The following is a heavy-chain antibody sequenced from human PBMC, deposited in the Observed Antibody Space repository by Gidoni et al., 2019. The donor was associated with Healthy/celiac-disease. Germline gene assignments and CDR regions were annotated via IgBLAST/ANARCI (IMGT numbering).Heavy chain of an antibody. CDR3: ARDLLYYYDSSGYYPGEGGMDV. D-gene: IGHD3-22*01. CDR2: ISSSSSYI. V-gene: IGHV3-21*01. Sequence: EVQLVESGGGLVKPGGSLRLSCAASGFTFRSYSMNWVRQAPGKGLEWVSSISSSSSYIYYADSVKGRFTISRDNAKNSLYLQMNSLRAEDTAVYYCARDLLYYYDSSGYYPGEGGMDVWGQGTTVTVSS. CDR1: GFTFRSYS. J-gene: IGHJ6*02.